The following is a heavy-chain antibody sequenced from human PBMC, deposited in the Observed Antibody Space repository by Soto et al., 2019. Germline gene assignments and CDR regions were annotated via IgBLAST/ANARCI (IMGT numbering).Heavy chain of an antibody. V-gene: IGHV1-18*01. CDR3: AQYWDVTVIMDGARFGY. Sequence: QVQLVQSGGEVKKPGASVTVSCRASVYSFTSYGISWLRQAPGQGLECMVWLGIYNGNTHYAQKLQGRGSMTADTSRSTAYMEMRDLRSDDTAVYYCAQYWDVTVIMDGARFGYWGQGTLVIVSS. CDR1: VYSFTSYG. D-gene: IGHD4-17*01. CDR2: LGIYNGNT. J-gene: IGHJ4*02.